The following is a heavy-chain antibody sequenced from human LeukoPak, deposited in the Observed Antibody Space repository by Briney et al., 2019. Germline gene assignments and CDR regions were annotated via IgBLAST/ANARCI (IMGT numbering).Heavy chain of an antibody. V-gene: IGHV4-34*01. CDR2: INHSGST. D-gene: IGHD1-26*01. CDR3: ARAIEVGAMTPFDY. J-gene: IGHJ4*02. CDR1: GGSFSGYY. Sequence: SETLSVTCAVYGGSFSGYYWSWIRQPPGKGLEWIGEINHSGSTYYNPSLKSRVTISVDTSKNQFSLKLTSVTAADTAVYYCARAIEVGAMTPFDYWGQGTLVTVSS.